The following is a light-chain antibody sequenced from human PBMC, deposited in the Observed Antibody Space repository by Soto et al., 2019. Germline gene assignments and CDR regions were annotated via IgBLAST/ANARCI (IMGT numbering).Light chain of an antibody. J-gene: IGKJ3*01. V-gene: IGKV3-20*01. CDR1: QSISSSY. CDR3: PQYGRPPACT. CDR2: GAS. Sequence: EIVLTQSPGTLSLSPGERVTLSCRASQSISSSYLAWYQQKPGQAPRLLIYGASTRATGIPDRCSGSGSGTDFSLTISRLEPGDLAVYYCPQYGRPPACTFGPGTKVDIK.